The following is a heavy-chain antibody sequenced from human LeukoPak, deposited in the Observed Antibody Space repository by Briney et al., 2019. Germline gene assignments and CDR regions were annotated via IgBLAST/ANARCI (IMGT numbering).Heavy chain of an antibody. CDR2: INPNSGGT. J-gene: IGHJ6*03. D-gene: IGHD1-1*01. CDR3: AKGNFAGGYYYYYYMDV. Sequence: ASVKVSCKASGYTFTGYYMHWVRQAPGQGLEWMGWINPNSGGTNYAQKFQGRVTMTRDTSISTAYMELSRLRSDDTAVYYCAKGNFAGGYYYYYYMDVWGKGTTVTVSS. CDR1: GYTFTGYY. V-gene: IGHV1-2*02.